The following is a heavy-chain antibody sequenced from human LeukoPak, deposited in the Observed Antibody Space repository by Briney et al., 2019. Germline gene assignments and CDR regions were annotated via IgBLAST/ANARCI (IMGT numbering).Heavy chain of an antibody. J-gene: IGHJ4*02. D-gene: IGHD6-6*01. CDR3: ARTSSSEYSSKTHLFDY. Sequence: ETLSLTCAVYGGSFSGYYWSWIRQPPGKGLEWIGEINHSGSANYNPSLKSRVTISVDTSKNQFSLKLSSVTAADTAVYYCARTSSSEYSSKTHLFDYWGQGTLVTVSS. CDR1: GGSFSGYY. CDR2: INHSGSA. V-gene: IGHV4-34*01.